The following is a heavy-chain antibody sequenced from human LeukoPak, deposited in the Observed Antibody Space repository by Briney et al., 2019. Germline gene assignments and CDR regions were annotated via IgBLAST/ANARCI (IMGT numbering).Heavy chain of an antibody. CDR2: INPSGSST. CDR1: GYSFTSHY. V-gene: IGHV1-46*01. Sequence: ASVKVSCKASGYSFTSHYMHWVRQAPGQGLEWMGLINPSGSSTLYAQKFQGRVTMTRDMSTTTDYMELSSLRSEGTAVYYCARDKKEYQLLNWFDPWGQGTLVTVSS. CDR3: ARDKKEYQLLNWFDP. J-gene: IGHJ5*02. D-gene: IGHD2-2*01.